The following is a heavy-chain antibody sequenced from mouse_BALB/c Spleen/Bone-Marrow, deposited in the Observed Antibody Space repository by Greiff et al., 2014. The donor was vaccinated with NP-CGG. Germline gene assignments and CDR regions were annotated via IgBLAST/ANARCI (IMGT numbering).Heavy chain of an antibody. CDR2: INPYNGDT. J-gene: IGHJ2*01. CDR3: ARSGYYGSSYFDY. D-gene: IGHD1-1*01. V-gene: IGHV1-20*02. CDR1: GYSFTGYF. Sequence: VQLQQSGPELVKPGASVKISCKASGYSFTGYFMNWVMQSHGESLEWIGRINPYNGDTFYNQKFKGKATLTVDKSSSTAHMELRSLASEDSAVYYCARSGYYGSSYFDYWGQGTTLIVSS.